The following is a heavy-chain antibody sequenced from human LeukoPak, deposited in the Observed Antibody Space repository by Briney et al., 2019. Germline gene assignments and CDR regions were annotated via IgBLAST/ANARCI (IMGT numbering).Heavy chain of an antibody. CDR3: ARQTISGVVIGLFDY. J-gene: IGHJ4*02. D-gene: IGHD3-3*01. CDR1: GGSISSDY. CDR2: IYYRGST. Sequence: PSETLSLTCTVSGGSISSDYWSWIRQPPGKGLEWIGSIYYRGSTSYNPSLKSRVTISVDTSKNQFSLKLSSVTAADTAVYYCARQTISGVVIGLFDYWGQGTLVTVSS. V-gene: IGHV4-39*01.